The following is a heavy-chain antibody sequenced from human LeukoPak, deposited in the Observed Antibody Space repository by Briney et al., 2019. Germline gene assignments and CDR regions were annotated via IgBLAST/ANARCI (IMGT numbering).Heavy chain of an antibody. CDR2: IYHSGST. CDR3: ASGMVRGVGDAFDI. CDR1: GDSISSGGYS. V-gene: IGHV4-30-2*01. D-gene: IGHD3-10*01. Sequence: SETLSLTCAVSGDSISSGGYSWSWIRQPPGKGLEWIGYIYHSGSTYYNPSLKSRVTISVDRSKNQFSLKLSSVTAADTAVYYCASGMVRGVGDAFDIWGQGTMVTVSS. J-gene: IGHJ3*02.